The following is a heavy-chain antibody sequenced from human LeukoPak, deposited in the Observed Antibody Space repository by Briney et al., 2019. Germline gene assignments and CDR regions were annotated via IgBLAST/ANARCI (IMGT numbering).Heavy chain of an antibody. CDR2: ILPSGGEI. J-gene: IGHJ4*02. CDR1: GFTFSSYG. D-gene: IGHD2-8*02. V-gene: IGHV3-23*01. CDR3: ATYRQVLLPFES. Sequence: GGSLRLSCAASGFTFSSYGMSWVRQSPGKELEWVTSILPSGGEIHYADSVRGRLTISRDNSKSTLSLQMNSLGAEDTAIYYCATYRQVLLPFESWGQGTLVTVSS.